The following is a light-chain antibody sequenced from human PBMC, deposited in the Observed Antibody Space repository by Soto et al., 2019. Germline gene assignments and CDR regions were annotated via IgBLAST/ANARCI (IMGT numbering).Light chain of an antibody. Sequence: EIVLTQSPGTLSLSPGERATLSCRASQTINSNYLAWYQQKPGQAPRLLIYGASSRATGIPDRFSGSGSGTAFTLTISRLEPEDFAVYYCQQYGSSPQRSDTFGQGTKLEIK. J-gene: IGKJ2*01. CDR3: QQYGSSPQRSDT. V-gene: IGKV3-20*01. CDR1: QTINSNY. CDR2: GAS.